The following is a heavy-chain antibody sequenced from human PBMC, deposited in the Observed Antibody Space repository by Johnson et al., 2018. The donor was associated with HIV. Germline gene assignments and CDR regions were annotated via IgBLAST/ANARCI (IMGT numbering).Heavy chain of an antibody. V-gene: IGHV3-64*01. CDR1: GFTFSNYA. D-gene: IGHD5-18*01. CDR2: ISSNGGST. CDR3: ARELQLWFSAFDI. Sequence: VQLVESGGGLVQPGGSLRLSCTASGFTFSNYAIHWVRQAPGKGLEYVSAISSNGGSTYYANSVKGRFTISRDNSKNTLYLQMGSLRAEDMAVYYCARELQLWFSAFDIWGQGTMVTVSS. J-gene: IGHJ3*02.